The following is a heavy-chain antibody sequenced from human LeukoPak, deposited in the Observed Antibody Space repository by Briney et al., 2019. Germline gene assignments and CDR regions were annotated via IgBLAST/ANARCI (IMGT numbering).Heavy chain of an antibody. D-gene: IGHD3-10*01. Sequence: PGGSLRLSCAASGLTFSSYTMNWVRQAPGKGLEWVSSISSSSSYIYYADSVKGRFTISRDNAKNSLYLQMNSLRAEDTAVYYCARDLGSGMDVWGKGTTVTVSS. V-gene: IGHV3-21*01. CDR3: ARDLGSGMDV. CDR1: GLTFSSYT. CDR2: ISSSSSYI. J-gene: IGHJ6*04.